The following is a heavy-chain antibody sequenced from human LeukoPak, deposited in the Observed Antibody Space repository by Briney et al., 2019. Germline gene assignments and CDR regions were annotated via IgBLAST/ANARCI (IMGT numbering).Heavy chain of an antibody. CDR1: GYTFTTYG. Sequence: ASVKVSCKASGYTFTTYGITWVRQAPGQGLEWMGWISAYNGNTNYAQNFQGRVTMTTDTSTSTAYMELRSLRSDDTAVFYCAKGITAAAFGYWGQGTLVTVSS. CDR3: AKGITAAAFGY. CDR2: ISAYNGNT. J-gene: IGHJ4*02. V-gene: IGHV1-18*01. D-gene: IGHD6-25*01.